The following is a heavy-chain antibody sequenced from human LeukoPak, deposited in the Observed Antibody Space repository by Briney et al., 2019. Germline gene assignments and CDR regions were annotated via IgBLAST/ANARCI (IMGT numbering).Heavy chain of an antibody. Sequence: PGGSLRLSCAASGFTFSSYGMSWVRQAPGKGLEWVSAISGSGGSTYYADSVKGRFTISRDNSKNTLYLQMNSLRAEDTAVYYCAKTIYYYDSSGYFDYWGQGTLVTVSS. CDR3: AKTIYYYDSSGYFDY. J-gene: IGHJ4*02. CDR2: ISGSGGST. D-gene: IGHD3-22*01. V-gene: IGHV3-23*01. CDR1: GFTFSSYG.